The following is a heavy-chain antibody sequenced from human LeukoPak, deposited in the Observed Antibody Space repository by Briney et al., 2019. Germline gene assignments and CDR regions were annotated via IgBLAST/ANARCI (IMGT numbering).Heavy chain of an antibody. CDR2: ISSSGSTI. CDR3: ASSYWYFDL. Sequence: PGGSLRLSCAASGFTFSSYEMNWVRQAPGKGLGWVSYISSSGSTIYYADSVKGRFTISRDNAKNSLYLQMNSLRAEDTAVYYCASSYWYFDLWGRGTLVTVSS. CDR1: GFTFSSYE. V-gene: IGHV3-48*03. J-gene: IGHJ2*01.